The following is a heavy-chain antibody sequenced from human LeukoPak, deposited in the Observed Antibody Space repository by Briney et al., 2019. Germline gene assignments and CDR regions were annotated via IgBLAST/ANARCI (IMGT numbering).Heavy chain of an antibody. CDR2: IIPIFGTA. Sequence: ASVKVSCTASGATFSSYAISWVRQAPGQGLEWMGGIIPIFGTANYEQKFQGRVTITPDESTSTAYMELSSLRSEDTAVYYCARDSVLYGGSYFDYWGQGTLVTVSS. CDR1: GATFSSYA. CDR3: ARDSVLYGGSYFDY. J-gene: IGHJ4*02. V-gene: IGHV1-69*13. D-gene: IGHD4-23*01.